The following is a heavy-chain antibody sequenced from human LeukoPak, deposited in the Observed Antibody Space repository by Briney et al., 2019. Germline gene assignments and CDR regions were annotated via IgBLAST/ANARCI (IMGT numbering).Heavy chain of an antibody. CDR1: GGTFSSYA. J-gene: IGHJ6*02. Sequence: SVKVSCKASGGTFSSYAISWVRQAPGQGLEWMGGIIPIFGTANYAQKFQGRVTITADESTSTAYMELSSLRSEDTAVYYCVRDHYCSGGSCPRAYGMDVWGQGTTVTVSS. CDR3: VRDHYCSGGSCPRAYGMDV. D-gene: IGHD2-15*01. V-gene: IGHV1-69*13. CDR2: IIPIFGTA.